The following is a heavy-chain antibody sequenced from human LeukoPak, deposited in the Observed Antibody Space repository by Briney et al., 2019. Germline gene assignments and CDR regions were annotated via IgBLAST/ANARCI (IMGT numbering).Heavy chain of an antibody. CDR1: GGSFSGYY. D-gene: IGHD2-2*01. Sequence: SETLSLTCAVYGGSFSGYYWSWIRQPPGKGLEWIGEINHSGSTNYNPSLKSRVTISVDTSKNQFSLKLSSVTAADTAAHYCARGREPAAAIDHYYYYHMDVWGKGTTVTVSS. V-gene: IGHV4-34*01. CDR2: INHSGST. J-gene: IGHJ6*03. CDR3: ARGREPAAAIDHYYYYHMDV.